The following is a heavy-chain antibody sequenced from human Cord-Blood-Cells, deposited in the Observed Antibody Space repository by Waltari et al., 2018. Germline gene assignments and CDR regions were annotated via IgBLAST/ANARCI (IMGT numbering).Heavy chain of an antibody. CDR3: ARNGHYDFWSGYYDY. CDR1: GGTFSSYA. V-gene: IGHV1-69*09. D-gene: IGHD3-3*01. CDR2: IIPILGIA. Sequence: QVQLVQSGAEVKKPGSSVKVSCKASGGTFSSYAISWVRRAPGQGLEWMGRIIPILGIANYAQKFQGRVTITADKSTSTAYMELSSLRSEDTAVYYCARNGHYDFWSGYYDYWGQGTLVTVSS. J-gene: IGHJ4*02.